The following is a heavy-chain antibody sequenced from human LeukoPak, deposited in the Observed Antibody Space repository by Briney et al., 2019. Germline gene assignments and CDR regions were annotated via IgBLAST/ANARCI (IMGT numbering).Heavy chain of an antibody. D-gene: IGHD3-9*01. V-gene: IGHV4-30-4*01. CDR3: ARVRYFDWLGGMDV. J-gene: IGHJ6*02. CDR2: IYYSGST. Sequence: SQTLSLTCTVSGGSISSGDYYWSWIRRPPGKALEWIGYIYYSGSTYYNPSLKSRVTISVDTSKNQFSLKLSSVTAADTAVYYCARVRYFDWLGGMDVWGQGTTVTVSS. CDR1: GGSISSGDYY.